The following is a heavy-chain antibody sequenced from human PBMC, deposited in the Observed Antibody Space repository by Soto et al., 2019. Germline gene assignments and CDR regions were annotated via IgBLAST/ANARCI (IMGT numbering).Heavy chain of an antibody. CDR3: AGTWIQLWPVGY. CDR2: IKQDGSEK. Sequence: EVQLVESGGGLVQPGGSLRFSCAASGFTFSSYWMSWVRQAPGKGLEWVANIKQDGSEKYYVDSVKGRFTISRDNAKNSLYLQMNSLRAEDTAVYYCAGTWIQLWPVGYWGQGTLVTVSS. D-gene: IGHD5-18*01. J-gene: IGHJ4*02. V-gene: IGHV3-7*03. CDR1: GFTFSSYW.